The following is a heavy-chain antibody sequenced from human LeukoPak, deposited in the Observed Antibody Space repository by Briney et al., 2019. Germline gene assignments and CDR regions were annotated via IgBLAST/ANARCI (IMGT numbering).Heavy chain of an antibody. D-gene: IGHD1-26*01. V-gene: IGHV3-23*01. CDR1: GFAFNNYA. Sequence: GGSLRLSCAASGFAFNNYAMTWVRQAPGKGLEWVSNINDNGGQRHYADSVKGRFTISRDNSKNTLFLQMDSLRAEDTAVYYCAKTQWKVGATDYFDYWGQGIPVTVSS. CDR3: AKTQWKVGATDYFDY. J-gene: IGHJ4*02. CDR2: INDNGGQR.